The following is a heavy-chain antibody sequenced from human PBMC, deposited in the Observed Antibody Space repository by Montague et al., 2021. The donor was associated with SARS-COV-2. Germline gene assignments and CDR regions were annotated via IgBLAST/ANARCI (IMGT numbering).Heavy chain of an antibody. V-gene: IGHV4-31*03. Sequence: TLSFTCTVSGDSISSGGYYWSWIRQHPGKGLEWIGYIYYSGSTYYNPSLKSRVTISVDTSKNQFSLKLSSVTAADTAVYYCARVQRITIFGVVTYFDYWGQGTLVTVSS. CDR2: IYYSGST. J-gene: IGHJ4*02. D-gene: IGHD3-3*01. CDR1: GDSISSGGYY. CDR3: ARVQRITIFGVVTYFDY.